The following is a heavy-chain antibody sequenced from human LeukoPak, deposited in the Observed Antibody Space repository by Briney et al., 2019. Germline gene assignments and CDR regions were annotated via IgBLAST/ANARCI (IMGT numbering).Heavy chain of an antibody. CDR1: GYTFTSHY. J-gene: IGHJ4*02. CDR3: ARVDVVQAAPPFFDY. Sequence: ASVKVSCKASGYTFTSHYIHWVRQAPGQGLEWVGIINPSGGSTNYAQKFQGRVSMTSDTSTSTVQMKFSSPRSEATALYYCARVDVVQAAPPFFDYWGQGTLVTVSS. CDR2: INPSGGST. D-gene: IGHD2-2*01. V-gene: IGHV1-46*01.